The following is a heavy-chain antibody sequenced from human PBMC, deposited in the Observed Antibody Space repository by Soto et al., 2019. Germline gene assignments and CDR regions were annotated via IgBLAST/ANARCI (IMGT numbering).Heavy chain of an antibody. J-gene: IGHJ5*02. CDR3: ARGSVVGFDP. Sequence: QVQLVQSGAEVKKPGASVKVSCKASGYTFTSYAMHWVRQAPGQRLEWMGWINAGNGNTKYPQKFQGRVTITRDTSASTAYMELSSLRSEDTAVYYCARGSVVGFDPWGQGTLVTVSS. V-gene: IGHV1-3*01. D-gene: IGHD2-15*01. CDR1: GYTFTSYA. CDR2: INAGNGNT.